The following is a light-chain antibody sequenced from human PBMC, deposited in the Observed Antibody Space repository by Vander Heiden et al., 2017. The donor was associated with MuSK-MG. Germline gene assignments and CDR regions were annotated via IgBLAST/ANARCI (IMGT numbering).Light chain of an antibody. CDR3: SSYTSSRTLDV. CDR1: SSDVCGYNY. Sequence: QSALTQPAPVSGSHGQSITISFTGTSSDVCGYNYVSWYQQHPGKAPKLMIYDVSNRPSGVSNRFSGSKSGNTASLTISGLQAEDEADYYCSSYTSSRTLDVFGTGTKVTVL. CDR2: DVS. J-gene: IGLJ1*01. V-gene: IGLV2-14*03.